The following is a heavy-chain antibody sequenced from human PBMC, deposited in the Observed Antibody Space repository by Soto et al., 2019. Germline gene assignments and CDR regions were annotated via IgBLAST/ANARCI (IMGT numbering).Heavy chain of an antibody. V-gene: IGHV4-4*02. Sequence: QVQLQESGPGLVKPSGTLSLTCAVSGGSISNNNWWSWVRQPPGKGLEWIGEIYHSGSTNYNPSLKSRVTITVDQSKNQFSLKLSSVTAADTAVYYWARNFDYWGQGTLVTVSS. CDR2: IYHSGST. CDR3: ARNFDY. CDR1: GGSISNNNW. J-gene: IGHJ4*02.